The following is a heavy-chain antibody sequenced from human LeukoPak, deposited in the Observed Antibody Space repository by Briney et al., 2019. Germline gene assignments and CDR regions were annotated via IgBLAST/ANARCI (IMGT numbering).Heavy chain of an antibody. CDR3: ATTLDYSDNSGYTLLQD. CDR1: GSTFSTYA. J-gene: IGHJ1*01. V-gene: IGHV1-69*13. CDR2: IIPILGTS. Sequence: SVKVSCKASGSTFSTYAVNWVRQAPGQGLEWMGGIIPILGTSNYAQSFQGRLTITADESSGTAYMALSSLRSEDTAIYYCATTLDYSDNSGYTLLQDWGQGTLVTVSS. D-gene: IGHD3-22*01.